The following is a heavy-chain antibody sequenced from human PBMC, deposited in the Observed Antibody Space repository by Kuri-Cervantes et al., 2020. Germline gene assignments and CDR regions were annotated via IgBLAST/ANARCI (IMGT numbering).Heavy chain of an antibody. D-gene: IGHD3-9*01. J-gene: IGHJ5*02. V-gene: IGHV3-66*01. CDR1: GFTVSSNY. CDR3: ARGLRYFDWLFKGHWFDP. CDR2: IYSGGST. Sequence: GESLKISCAASGFTVSSNYMSWVRQAPGKGLEWVSVIYSGGSTYYADSVKGRFTISRDNSKNTLYLQMNSLRAEDTAVYYCARGLRYFDWLFKGHWFDPWGQGTLVTVSS.